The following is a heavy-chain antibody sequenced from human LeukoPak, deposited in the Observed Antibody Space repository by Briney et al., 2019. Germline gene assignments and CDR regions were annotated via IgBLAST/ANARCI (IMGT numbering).Heavy chain of an antibody. CDR2: IYSGYST. V-gene: IGHV3-53*01. J-gene: IGHJ4*02. Sequence: PGGSLRLSCAASGFTVSSNYMSWVRQAPGKGLEWVSVIYSGYSTYYADPVKGRFTISRDNSKNTIYPQMHSLRAEDTAVYYCARDSTSNWSFDYWGQGTLVTVSS. D-gene: IGHD2-2*01. CDR1: GFTVSSNY. CDR3: ARDSTSNWSFDY.